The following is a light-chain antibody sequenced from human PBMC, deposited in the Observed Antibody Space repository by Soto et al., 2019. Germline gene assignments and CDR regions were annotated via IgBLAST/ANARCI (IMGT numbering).Light chain of an antibody. J-gene: IGLJ2*01. CDR1: SSNIGNNY. V-gene: IGLV1-51*01. Sequence: QSVLTQPPSVSAAPGQKVTISCSGSSSNIGNNYVSWYQQFPGTAPKLLIYDYNKRPSGIPDRFSGSKSGTSATLDITGLQTGDEADYYCGTWDSSLSAVVFGGGTKVTVL. CDR3: GTWDSSLSAVV. CDR2: DYN.